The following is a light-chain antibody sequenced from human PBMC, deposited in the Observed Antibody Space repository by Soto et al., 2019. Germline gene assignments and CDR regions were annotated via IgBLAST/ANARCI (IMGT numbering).Light chain of an antibody. CDR2: NAA. Sequence: EIVMTQSPATLSVSPGERATLSCRASQRIDTSLAWYQQRPGQAPRLLLYNAATRATGIPARFSGRGFGTEFTLTISSLQSEDFALYYCQQYYKWPPFTFGPGT. J-gene: IGKJ3*01. V-gene: IGKV3-15*01. CDR3: QQYYKWPPFT. CDR1: QRIDTS.